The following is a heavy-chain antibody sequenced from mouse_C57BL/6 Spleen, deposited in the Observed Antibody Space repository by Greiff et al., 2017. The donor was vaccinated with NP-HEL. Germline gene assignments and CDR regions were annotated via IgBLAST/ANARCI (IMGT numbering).Heavy chain of an antibody. CDR3: TRDYYGSSWYFDV. Sequence: EVKLMESGEGLVKPGGSLKLSCAASGFTFSSYALSWVRQTPEKRLEWVAYLSSGGDYIYYADTVKGRFTISRDNARNTLYLQMSSLKSEDTAMYYCTRDYYGSSWYFDVWGTGTTVTVSS. D-gene: IGHD1-1*01. V-gene: IGHV5-9-1*02. CDR1: GFTFSSYA. CDR2: LSSGGDYI. J-gene: IGHJ1*03.